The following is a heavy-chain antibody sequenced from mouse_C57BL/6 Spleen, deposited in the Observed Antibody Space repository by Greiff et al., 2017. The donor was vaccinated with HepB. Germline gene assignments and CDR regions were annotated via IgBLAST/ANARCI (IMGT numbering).Heavy chain of an antibody. V-gene: IGHV1-18*01. D-gene: IGHD1-1*01. CDR1: GYTFTDYN. Sequence: VQLQQSGPELVKPGASVKIPCKASGYTFTDYNMDWVKQSHGKSLEWIGDINPNNGGTIYNQKFKGKATLTVDKSSSTAYMELRSLTSEDTAVYYCAREEVYYGSSSAWFAYWGQGTLVTVSA. CDR2: INPNNGGT. J-gene: IGHJ3*01. CDR3: AREEVYYGSSSAWFAY.